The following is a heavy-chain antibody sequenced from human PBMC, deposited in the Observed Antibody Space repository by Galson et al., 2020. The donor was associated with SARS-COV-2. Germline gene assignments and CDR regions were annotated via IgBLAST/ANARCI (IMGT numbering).Heavy chain of an antibody. J-gene: IGHJ4*02. Sequence: GGSLRLSCTASGFTFSDYGMHWVRQAPGKGLEWVAFIRNDGSDKYYADSVKGRFTISRDSSKSTLYLQMNSLRPDDTAVYYCAKELSTGGQGTLVIVSS. D-gene: IGHD4-4*01. CDR1: GFTFSDYG. V-gene: IGHV3-30*02. CDR3: AKELST. CDR2: IRNDGSDK.